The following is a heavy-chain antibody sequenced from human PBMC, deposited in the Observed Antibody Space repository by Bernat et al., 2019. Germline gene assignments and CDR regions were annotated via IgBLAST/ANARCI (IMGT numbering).Heavy chain of an antibody. CDR2: IYYSGST. Sequence: QVQLQESGPGLVKPSETLSLTCTVSGGSISSSSYYWGWIRQPPGKGLEWIGSIYYSGSTYYNPSLKSRVTISVDTSKNQFSLKLSSVTAADTAVYYCARLGIAARPDGAFDIWGQGTMVTVSS. CDR1: GGSISSSSYY. V-gene: IGHV4-39*01. D-gene: IGHD6-6*01. J-gene: IGHJ3*02. CDR3: ARLGIAARPDGAFDI.